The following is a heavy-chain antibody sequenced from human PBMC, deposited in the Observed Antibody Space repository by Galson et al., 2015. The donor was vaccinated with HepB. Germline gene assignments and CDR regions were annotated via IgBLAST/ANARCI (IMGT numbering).Heavy chain of an antibody. J-gene: IGHJ5*02. CDR1: GGSISSSSFS. Sequence: ETLSLTCTVSGGSISSSSFSWGWIRQPPGKGLEWIASIFYSGSTSYNPSLKSRVTISVDTSKIQFSLKLRSVTVADTAVYFCARHAAIAVPGSGWFDPWGQGTLVTVSS. CDR2: IFYSGST. V-gene: IGHV4-39*01. CDR3: ARHAAIAVPGSGWFDP. D-gene: IGHD6-19*01.